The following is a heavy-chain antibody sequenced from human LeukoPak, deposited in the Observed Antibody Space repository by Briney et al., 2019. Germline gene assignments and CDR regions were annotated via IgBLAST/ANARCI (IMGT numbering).Heavy chain of an antibody. Sequence: PTGGSLRLSCAASGFTFSSYGMHWVRQAPGKGLEWVAFIRYDGSNKYYADSVKGRSTISRDNSKNTLYLQMNSLRAEDTAVYYCAKAPAYYDSSGALLYYFDYWGQGTLVTVSS. V-gene: IGHV3-30*02. CDR1: GFTFSSYG. CDR3: AKAPAYYDSSGALLYYFDY. J-gene: IGHJ4*02. CDR2: IRYDGSNK. D-gene: IGHD3-22*01.